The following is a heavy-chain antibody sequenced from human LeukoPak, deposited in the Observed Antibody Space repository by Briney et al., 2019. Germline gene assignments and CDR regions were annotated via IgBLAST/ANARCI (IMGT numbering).Heavy chain of an antibody. Sequence: SVKVSCKASGGTFSSYAISWVRQAPGQGLEWMGGIIPIFGTANYAQKFQGRVTITADESTSTAYMELSSLRSEDTAVYYCARGSSIAVAGTVNWFDPWGQGTLVIVSS. J-gene: IGHJ5*02. D-gene: IGHD6-19*01. CDR1: GGTFSSYA. V-gene: IGHV1-69*13. CDR2: IIPIFGTA. CDR3: ARGSSIAVAGTVNWFDP.